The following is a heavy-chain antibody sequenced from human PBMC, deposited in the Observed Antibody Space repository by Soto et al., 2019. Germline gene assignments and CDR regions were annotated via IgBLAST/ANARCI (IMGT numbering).Heavy chain of an antibody. Sequence: GGSLRLSCAASGFTFSSYGMHWVRQAPGKGLEWVAVISYDGSNKYYADSVKGRFTISRDNSKNTLYLQMNSLRAEDTAVYYCAKPGRLSSSWPYFDYWGQGTLVPVYS. CDR3: AKPGRLSSSWPYFDY. CDR1: GFTFSSYG. J-gene: IGHJ4*02. V-gene: IGHV3-30*18. D-gene: IGHD6-13*01. CDR2: ISYDGSNK.